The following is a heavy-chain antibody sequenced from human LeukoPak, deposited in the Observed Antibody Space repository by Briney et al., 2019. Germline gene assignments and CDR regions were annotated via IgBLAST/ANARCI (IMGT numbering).Heavy chain of an antibody. CDR3: AELGITMIGGV. D-gene: IGHD3-10*02. CDR1: GFTFSNYY. Sequence: GGSLRLSCAASGFTFSNYYMTWVRQAPGKGLEWVATIKLDGSAKHYVDSVKGRFTISRDNAKNSLYLQMNSLRAEDTAVYYCAELGITMIGGVWGKGTTVTISS. V-gene: IGHV3-7*01. CDR2: IKLDGSAK. J-gene: IGHJ6*04.